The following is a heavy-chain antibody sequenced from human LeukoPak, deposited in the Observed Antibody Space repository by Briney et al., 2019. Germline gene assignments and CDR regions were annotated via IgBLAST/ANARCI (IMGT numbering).Heavy chain of an antibody. D-gene: IGHD3-22*01. CDR3: ARDLGNYYDSSGYSPFLDV. CDR1: GFTFDDYG. J-gene: IGHJ6*04. Sequence: GGSLRLSCAASGFTFDDYGMSWVRQAPGKGLEWVSGINWNGGSTGYADSVKGRFTISRDNAKNSLYLQMNSLRAEDTALYYCARDLGNYYDSSGYSPFLDVWGKGTTVTVSA. V-gene: IGHV3-20*04. CDR2: INWNGGST.